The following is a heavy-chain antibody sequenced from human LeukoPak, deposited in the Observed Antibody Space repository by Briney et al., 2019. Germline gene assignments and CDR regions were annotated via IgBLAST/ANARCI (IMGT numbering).Heavy chain of an antibody. Sequence: SVKVSCKASGGTFSSYTISWVRQAPGQGLEWMGRIIPILGIANYAQKFQGRVTITADKSTSTAYMELSSLRSEDTAVYYCARGRVHPLNWFDPWGQGTLVTVSS. CDR2: IIPILGIA. CDR1: GGTFSSYT. J-gene: IGHJ5*02. V-gene: IGHV1-69*02. CDR3: ARGRVHPLNWFDP.